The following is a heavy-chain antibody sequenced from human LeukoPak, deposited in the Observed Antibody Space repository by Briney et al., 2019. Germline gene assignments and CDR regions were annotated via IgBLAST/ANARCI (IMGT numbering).Heavy chain of an antibody. CDR3: ARAWPSGSGSFDY. Sequence: PSETLSLTCAVYGGSFSGYYWSWIRQPPGKGLEWIGEINHSGSTNYNPSLKSRVTISVGTSKNQFSLKLSSVTAADAAVYYCARAWPSGSGSFDYWGQGTLVTVSS. D-gene: IGHD3-10*01. V-gene: IGHV4-34*01. J-gene: IGHJ4*02. CDR2: INHSGST. CDR1: GGSFSGYY.